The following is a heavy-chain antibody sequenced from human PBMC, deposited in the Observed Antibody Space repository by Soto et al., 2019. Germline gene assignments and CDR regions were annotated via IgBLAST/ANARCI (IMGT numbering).Heavy chain of an antibody. J-gene: IGHJ6*03. CDR1: GFTFDDYA. V-gene: IGHV3-9*01. CDR2: ISWNSGNI. CDR3: AKDTYSNCPYHMDV. D-gene: IGHD6-13*01. Sequence: GGSLRLSCAASGFTFDDYAMHWVRQVPGKGLEWVSGISWNSGNIGYAESVKGRFTISRDNAKNSLYLQMNSLRVGDTALYYCAKDTYSNCPYHMDVWGKGTTVNVPS.